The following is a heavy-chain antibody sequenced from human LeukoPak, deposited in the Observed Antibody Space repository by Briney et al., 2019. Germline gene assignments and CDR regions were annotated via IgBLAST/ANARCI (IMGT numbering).Heavy chain of an antibody. CDR2: ISGSGGST. CDR3: AKQGVVVSTFDY. V-gene: IGHV3-23*01. CDR1: GFTLSSYA. J-gene: IGHJ4*02. D-gene: IGHD3-22*01. Sequence: GGSLRLSCTASGFTLSSYAMSWVRKAPGKGLEWVSAISGSGGSTYHADSVKGRFTISRDNSKNTLYLQMNSLRAEDTAVYYCAKQGVVVSTFDYWGQGTLVTVSS.